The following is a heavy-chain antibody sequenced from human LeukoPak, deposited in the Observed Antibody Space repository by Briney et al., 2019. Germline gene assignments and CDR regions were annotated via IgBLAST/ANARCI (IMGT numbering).Heavy chain of an antibody. J-gene: IGHJ4*02. CDR2: INPNSGGT. CDR1: GYTFTGYY. Sequence: ASVKVSCKASGYTFTGYYMHWVRQAPGQGLEWMGWINPNSGGTNYAQKFQGRVTMTTDTSISTAYMELSRLRSDDTAVYYCARCLPWGALSHDDYFDYWGQGTLVTVSS. D-gene: IGHD3-16*01. CDR3: ARCLPWGALSHDDYFDY. V-gene: IGHV1-2*02.